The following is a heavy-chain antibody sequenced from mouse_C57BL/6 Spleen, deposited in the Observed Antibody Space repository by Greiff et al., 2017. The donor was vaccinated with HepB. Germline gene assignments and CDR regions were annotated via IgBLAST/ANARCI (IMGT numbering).Heavy chain of an antibody. CDR3: TLYYYGSSPWFAY. CDR2: IDPEDGDT. V-gene: IGHV14-1*01. Sequence: VQLQQPGAELVRPGASVKLSCTASGFNIKDYYMHWVKQRPEQGLEWIGRIDPEDGDTEYAPKFQGKATMTADTSSNTAYLQLSSLTSEDTAVYYCTLYYYGSSPWFAYWGQGTLVTVSA. D-gene: IGHD1-1*01. J-gene: IGHJ3*01. CDR1: GFNIKDYY.